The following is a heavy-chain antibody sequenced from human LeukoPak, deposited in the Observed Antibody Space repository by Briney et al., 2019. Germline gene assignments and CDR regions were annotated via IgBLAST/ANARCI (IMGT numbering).Heavy chain of an antibody. CDR3: ARDESGDNDAFDI. J-gene: IGHJ3*02. CDR1: GFTFSDYT. Sequence: GGSLRLSCAASGFTFSDYTMNWVRLAPGKGLEWVSSISGSSNYICYADSVKGRFTISRGNAKNSLYLQMNSLRVEDTAVYYCARDESGDNDAFDIWGQGTMVTVSS. CDR2: ISGSSNYI. D-gene: IGHD2-21*01. V-gene: IGHV3-21*01.